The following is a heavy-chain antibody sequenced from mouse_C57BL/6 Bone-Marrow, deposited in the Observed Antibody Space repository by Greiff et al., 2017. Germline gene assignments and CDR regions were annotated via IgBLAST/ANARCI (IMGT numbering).Heavy chain of an antibody. CDR1: GFTFSNYW. J-gene: IGHJ4*01. V-gene: IGHV6-3*01. Sequence: EVKLLESGGGLVQPGGSMKLSCVASGFTFSNYWMNWVRQSPEKGLEWVAQIRLKSVNYATNYAESVKGRFTISRDDSKSIVYLQMNNLRAEDTGIYYCTVGYGILYAMDYGGQGTSVTVSS. D-gene: IGHD1-2*01. CDR2: IRLKSVNYAT. CDR3: TVGYGILYAMDY.